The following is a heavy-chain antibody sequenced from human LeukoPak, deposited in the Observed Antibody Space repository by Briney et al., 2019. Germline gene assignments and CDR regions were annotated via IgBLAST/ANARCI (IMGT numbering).Heavy chain of an antibody. Sequence: GASVKVSCKASGGTFSSYAISWVRQAPGQGLGWMGGIIPIFGTANYAQKFQGRVTITADESTSTAYMELSSLRSEDTAVYYCARGTPPSNYFDYWGQGTLVTVSS. CDR2: IIPIFGTA. V-gene: IGHV1-69*13. CDR1: GGTFSSYA. J-gene: IGHJ4*02. CDR3: ARGTPPSNYFDY. D-gene: IGHD2-15*01.